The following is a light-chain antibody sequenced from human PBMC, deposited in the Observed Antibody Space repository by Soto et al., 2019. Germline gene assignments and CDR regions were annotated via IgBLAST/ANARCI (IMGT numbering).Light chain of an antibody. CDR2: GAS. Sequence: EIVLTQSPGTLSLSPGERATLSCRASQSVASSFLAWYQQKPGQGPRLLIYGASNRATGVPDGFSGGGSGTDFTLTISSLEPEDFAVYYCQQYGGSPMYTFGQGTKLEIK. CDR3: QQYGGSPMYT. CDR1: QSVASSF. V-gene: IGKV3-20*01. J-gene: IGKJ2*01.